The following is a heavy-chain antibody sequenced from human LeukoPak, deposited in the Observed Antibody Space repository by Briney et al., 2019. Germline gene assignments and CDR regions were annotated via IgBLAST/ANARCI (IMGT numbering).Heavy chain of an antibody. D-gene: IGHD4-17*01. CDR2: IYYSGST. Sequence: SETLSLTCTVSGGSISSYYWSWIRQPPGKGLEWIGYIYYSGSTNYNPSLKSRVTISVDTSKNQFSLKLSSVTAADTAVYHCARGFYGDHFDYWGQGTLVTVSS. CDR1: GGSISSYY. V-gene: IGHV4-59*01. CDR3: ARGFYGDHFDY. J-gene: IGHJ4*02.